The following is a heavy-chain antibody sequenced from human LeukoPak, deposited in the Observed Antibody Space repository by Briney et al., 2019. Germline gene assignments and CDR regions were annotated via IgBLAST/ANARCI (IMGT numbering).Heavy chain of an antibody. J-gene: IGHJ6*03. CDR1: GYTFTSYY. CDR2: INPSGGST. CDR3: ARDGVDSSSWYPQYYYMDV. D-gene: IGHD6-13*01. V-gene: IGHV1-46*01. Sequence: ASVKVSCKASGYTFTSYYMHWVRQAPGQGLEWMGIINPSGGSTSYAQKFQGRVTMTRDMSTSTVYMELSSLRSEDTAVYYCARDGVDSSSWYPQYYYMDVWGKGTTVTVSS.